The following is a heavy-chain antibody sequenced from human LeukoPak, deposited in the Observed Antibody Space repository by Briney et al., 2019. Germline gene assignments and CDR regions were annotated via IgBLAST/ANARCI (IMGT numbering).Heavy chain of an antibody. V-gene: IGHV3-53*01. J-gene: IGHJ4*02. CDR3: ARRGDGGRSFDY. CDR2: IYSSGST. D-gene: IGHD4-23*01. Sequence: APGXXXEWVSLIYSSGSTYYADSVKGRFTISRDNSKNTLYLQVNSLRAEDTAVYYCARRGDGGRSFDYWGQGTLVTVSS.